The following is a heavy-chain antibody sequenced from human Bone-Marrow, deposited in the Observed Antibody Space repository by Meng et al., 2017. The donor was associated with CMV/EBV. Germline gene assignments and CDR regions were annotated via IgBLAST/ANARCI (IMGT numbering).Heavy chain of an antibody. V-gene: IGHV1-69*05. Sequence: SVKVSSKASGDTFSSYAISWVRQAPGQGLEWMGGIIPIFGTANYAQKFQGRVTITTDESTSTAYMELSSLRSEDTAVYYCARGLFPGGYVFYWGQGTLVTVSS. CDR3: ARGLFPGGYVFY. CDR1: GDTFSSYA. CDR2: IIPIFGTA. D-gene: IGHD5-12*01. J-gene: IGHJ4*02.